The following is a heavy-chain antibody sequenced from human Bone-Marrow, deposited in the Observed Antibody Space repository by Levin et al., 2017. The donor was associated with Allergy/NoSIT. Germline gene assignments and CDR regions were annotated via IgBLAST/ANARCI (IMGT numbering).Heavy chain of an antibody. CDR2: IIPIFGTA. Sequence: GWPVKVSCKASGGTFSSYAISWVRQAPGQGLEWMGGIIPIFGTANYAQKFQGRVTITADKSTSTAYMELSSLRSEDTAVYYCARVKCTNGVCYFGYYYGMDVWGQGTTVTVSS. D-gene: IGHD2-8*01. CDR1: GGTFSSYA. CDR3: ARVKCTNGVCYFGYYYGMDV. J-gene: IGHJ6*02. V-gene: IGHV1-69*06.